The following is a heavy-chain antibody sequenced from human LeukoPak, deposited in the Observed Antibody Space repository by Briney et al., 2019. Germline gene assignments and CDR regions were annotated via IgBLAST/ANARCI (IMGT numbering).Heavy chain of an antibody. CDR2: IYYSGRT. CDR3: ARVMVRGVMGYYYYMDV. J-gene: IGHJ6*03. V-gene: IGHV4-59*01. CDR1: GGSISSYF. Sequence: SETLSLTCTVSGGSISSYFWSWIRQPPGKGLEWIGYIYYSGRTNNNPSLKSRVTISVDTSKNQFSLKLSSVTAADTAVYYCARVMVRGVMGYYYYMDVWGKGTTVTISS. D-gene: IGHD3-10*01.